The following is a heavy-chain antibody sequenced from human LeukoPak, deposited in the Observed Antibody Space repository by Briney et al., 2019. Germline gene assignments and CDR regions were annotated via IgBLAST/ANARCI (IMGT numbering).Heavy chain of an antibody. CDR2: IYYSGST. CDR1: GGSISSYY. CDR3: ARDVGDYGGEAGFDI. J-gene: IGHJ3*02. D-gene: IGHD4-17*01. V-gene: IGHV4-59*01. Sequence: PSETLSLTCTVSGGSISSYYWSWIRQPPGKGLEWIGYIYYSGSTNYNPSLKSRVTISVDTSKNQFSLKLSSVTAADTAVYYCARDVGDYGGEAGFDIWGQGTMVTVSS.